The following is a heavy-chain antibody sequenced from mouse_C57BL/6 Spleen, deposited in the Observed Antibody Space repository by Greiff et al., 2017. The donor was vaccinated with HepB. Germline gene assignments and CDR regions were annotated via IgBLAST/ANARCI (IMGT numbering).Heavy chain of an antibody. J-gene: IGHJ3*01. Sequence: VMLVESGAELVKPGASVKISCKASGYAFSSYWMNWVKQRPGKGLEWIGQIYPGDGDTNYNGKFKGKATLTADKSSSTAYMQLSSLTSEDSAVYFCAREGGFYGSSWGFAYWGQGTLVTVSA. D-gene: IGHD1-1*01. CDR2: IYPGDGDT. CDR1: GYAFSSYW. CDR3: AREGGFYGSSWGFAY. V-gene: IGHV1-80*01.